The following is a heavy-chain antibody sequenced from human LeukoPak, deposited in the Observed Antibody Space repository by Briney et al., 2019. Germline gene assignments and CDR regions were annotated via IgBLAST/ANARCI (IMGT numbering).Heavy chain of an antibody. J-gene: IGHJ3*02. CDR1: GFTISSYY. Sequence: GGSLRLSCAASGFTISSYYMAWVRQAPGKGLEWVSVIYHSGNTDYADSVKGRFTISRDNSKNTVYLQMSSLRAEDTAVYYCAKPSYYDSSAYAFDIWGQGTMVTVSS. CDR3: AKPSYYDSSAYAFDI. CDR2: IYHSGNT. D-gene: IGHD3-22*01. V-gene: IGHV3-53*01.